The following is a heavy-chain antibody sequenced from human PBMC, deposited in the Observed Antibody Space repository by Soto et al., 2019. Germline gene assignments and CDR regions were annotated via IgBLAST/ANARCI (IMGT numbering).Heavy chain of an antibody. V-gene: IGHV3-13*01. CDR1: GFTFSSYD. D-gene: IGHD3-22*01. CDR2: IGTAGDT. Sequence: SXRLSCAPSGFTFSSYDMHWVRQATGKGLEWVSAIGTAGDTYYPGSVKGRFTISRENAKNSLYLQMNSLRAGDTAVYYCAIGGYYDSSGYQGPHDAFDIWGQGTMVTVS. CDR3: AIGGYYDSSGYQGPHDAFDI. J-gene: IGHJ3*02.